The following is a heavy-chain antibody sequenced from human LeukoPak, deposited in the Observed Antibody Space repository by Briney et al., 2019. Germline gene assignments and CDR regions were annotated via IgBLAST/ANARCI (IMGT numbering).Heavy chain of an antibody. J-gene: IGHJ4*02. Sequence: GGSLRLSCAASGFTFSRYWMGWVRQAPGKGLEWVANIKQDGSEKYYVDSVKGRFAISRDNAKNSLYLQMNSLRAEDTAVYYCARDRVGAFDYWGQGTLVTVSS. V-gene: IGHV3-7*01. CDR2: IKQDGSEK. D-gene: IGHD1-26*01. CDR1: GFTFSRYW. CDR3: ARDRVGAFDY.